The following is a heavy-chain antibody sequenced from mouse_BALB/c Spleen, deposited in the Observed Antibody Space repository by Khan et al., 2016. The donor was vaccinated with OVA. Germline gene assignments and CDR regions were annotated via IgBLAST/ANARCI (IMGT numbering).Heavy chain of an antibody. J-gene: IGHJ4*01. V-gene: IGHV1-4*01. CDR3: ARGTYYAMDY. D-gene: IGHD3-3*01. CDR2: INPSSGYT. CDR1: GYTFTSYT. Sequence: QVQLQQSGAELARPGASVKMSCKASGYTFTSYTMHWVKQRPGQGLEWIGYINPSSGYTNYNQKFKDKATLTADKSSSTAYMQLSSLTSEDTAVYYCARGTYYAMDYWGQGTSVTVSS.